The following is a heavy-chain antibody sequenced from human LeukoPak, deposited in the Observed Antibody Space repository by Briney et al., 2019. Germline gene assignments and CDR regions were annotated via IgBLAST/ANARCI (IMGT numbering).Heavy chain of an antibody. Sequence: GESLKISCKGSGYSFTSYWIGWVRQVPGKGLEWMGIIYPGDSDTRYSPSFQGQVTISADTSISTAYLQWSSLKGSATATSYCARRCSGGSCYTPHSFDYWGQGTLVTVSS. CDR3: ARRCSGGSCYTPHSFDY. D-gene: IGHD2-15*01. V-gene: IGHV5-51*01. CDR1: GYSFTSYW. CDR2: IYPGDSDT. J-gene: IGHJ4*02.